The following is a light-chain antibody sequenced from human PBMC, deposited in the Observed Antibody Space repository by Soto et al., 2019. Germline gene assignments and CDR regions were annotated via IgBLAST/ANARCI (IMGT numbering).Light chain of an antibody. CDR1: NCNIGNYY. CDR3: GAWDGSLSVGV. Sequence: QSVLTQPPSVSAAPGQKVTISCSGSNCNIGNYYVSWYQQFPGAAPKLLIYDNNKRPSGIPDRFSGSKSGTSATLGITGLQTGDEADYYCGAWDGSLSVGVFGGGTKLTVL. V-gene: IGLV1-51*01. J-gene: IGLJ3*02. CDR2: DNN.